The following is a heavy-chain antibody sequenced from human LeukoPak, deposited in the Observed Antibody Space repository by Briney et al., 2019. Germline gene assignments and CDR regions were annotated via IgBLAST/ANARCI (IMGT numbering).Heavy chain of an antibody. J-gene: IGHJ3*02. CDR1: GGSISSSDW. D-gene: IGHD3-10*01. CDR3: ARENTMVRGAFDAFDI. V-gene: IGHV4-4*02. CDR2: IYHSGST. Sequence: SETLSLTCAVSGGSISSSDWWSWVRQPPGKGLEWIGEIYHSGSTNYNPSLKSRVTISVDKSKNQFSLKLSSVTAADTAVYYCARENTMVRGAFDAFDIWGQGTMVTVSS.